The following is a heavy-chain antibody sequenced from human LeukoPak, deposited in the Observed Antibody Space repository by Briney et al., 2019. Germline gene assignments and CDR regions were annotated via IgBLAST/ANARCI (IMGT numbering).Heavy chain of an antibody. D-gene: IGHD1-14*01. V-gene: IGHV3-53*01. Sequence: PGGSLRLSCAASGFTFKTYAMSWVRQAPGKGLEWVSVLYSDGNTKYADSVQGRFTISRDNSKNTLYLEMNSLSPDDTAVYYCARGVEPLAAKTLAYWGQGTLVTVSS. CDR1: GFTFKTYA. CDR2: LYSDGNT. CDR3: ARGVEPLAAKTLAY. J-gene: IGHJ4*02.